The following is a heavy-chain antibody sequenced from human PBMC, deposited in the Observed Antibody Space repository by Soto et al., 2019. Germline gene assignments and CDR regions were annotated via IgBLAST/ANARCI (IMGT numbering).Heavy chain of an antibody. V-gene: IGHV4-39*01. Sequence: SETLSLTCTVSGGSISSSSYYWGWIRQPPGKGLEWIGSIYYSGSTYYNPSLKSRVTISVDTSKNQFSLKLSSVTAADTAVYYCARRRVAADAFDIWGQGTMVTVSS. J-gene: IGHJ3*02. CDR2: IYYSGST. CDR3: ARRRVAADAFDI. CDR1: GGSISSSSYY. D-gene: IGHD6-13*01.